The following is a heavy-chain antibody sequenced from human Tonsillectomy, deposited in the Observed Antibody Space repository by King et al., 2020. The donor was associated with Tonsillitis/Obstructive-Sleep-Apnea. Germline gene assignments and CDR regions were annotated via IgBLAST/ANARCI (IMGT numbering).Heavy chain of an antibody. V-gene: IGHV4-34*01. CDR1: GGSFSGYY. CDR2: INHGGST. J-gene: IGHJ4*02. Sequence: VQLQQWGAGLLKPSETLSLTCAVYGGSFSGYYWTWIRQPPGKGLEWIGEINHGGSTNYNMSLKSRVTISVDTTNNQFSLKLSSVTAADTAVFYCATRGDYSNYDPESRHYFDSWGQGTLVTVSS. CDR3: ATRGDYSNYDPESRHYFDS. D-gene: IGHD4-11*01.